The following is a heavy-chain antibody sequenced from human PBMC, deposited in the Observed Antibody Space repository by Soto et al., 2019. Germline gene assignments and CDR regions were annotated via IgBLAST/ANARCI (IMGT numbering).Heavy chain of an antibody. Sequence: PSETLSLTCTVSGGSISSGDYYWSWIRQPPGKGLEWIGYIYYSGSTYYNPSLKSRVTISVDTSKNQFSLKLSSVTAADTAVYYCAREWLGLPEKQWLGNWFDPWGQGTLVTVSS. V-gene: IGHV4-30-4*01. CDR2: IYYSGST. J-gene: IGHJ5*02. CDR3: AREWLGLPEKQWLGNWFDP. D-gene: IGHD6-19*01. CDR1: GGSISSGDYY.